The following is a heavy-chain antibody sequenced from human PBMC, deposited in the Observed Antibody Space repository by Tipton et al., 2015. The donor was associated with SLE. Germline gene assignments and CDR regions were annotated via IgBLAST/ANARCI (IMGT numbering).Heavy chain of an antibody. J-gene: IGHJ4*02. CDR3: ARAARGGSSGWSPLFDY. V-gene: IGHV3-7*01. CDR2: IKQDGSEK. Sequence: SLRLSCAASGFTFSSYWMSWVRQAPGKGLEWVANIKQDGSEKYYVDSVKGRFTITRDNAKNSLYLQMNSLRAEDMAVYYCARAARGGSSGWSPLFDYWGQGTLVTVSS. CDR1: GFTFSSYW. D-gene: IGHD6-19*01.